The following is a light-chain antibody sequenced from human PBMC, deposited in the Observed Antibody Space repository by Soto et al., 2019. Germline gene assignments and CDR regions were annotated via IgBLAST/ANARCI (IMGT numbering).Light chain of an antibody. CDR2: GAS. V-gene: IGKV3-20*01. J-gene: IGKJ2*01. Sequence: DIVLHQSPGTLSLSPGESATLSCRASQSVRSGYLAWYQQKPGQAPRLLIYGASSRASGIRDSFSGSGSGTDFTLTISRLEPEDFAVYYCQQYATSPSTFGQGTKVDIK. CDR1: QSVRSGY. CDR3: QQYATSPST.